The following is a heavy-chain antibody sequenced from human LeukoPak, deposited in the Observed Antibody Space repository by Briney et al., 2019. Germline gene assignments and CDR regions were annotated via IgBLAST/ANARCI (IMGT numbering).Heavy chain of an antibody. J-gene: IGHJ6*03. D-gene: IGHD3-10*01. V-gene: IGHV1-8*02. CDR3: ASWNYGSGSYSGYMDV. CDR2: MNPNSGNT. Sequence: ASVKVSCKASGYTFTSYGISWVRQATGQGLEWMGWMNPNSGNTGYAQKFQGRVTMTRNTSISTAYMELSSLRSEDTAVYYCASWNYGSGSYSGYMDVWGKGTTVTVSS. CDR1: GYTFTSYG.